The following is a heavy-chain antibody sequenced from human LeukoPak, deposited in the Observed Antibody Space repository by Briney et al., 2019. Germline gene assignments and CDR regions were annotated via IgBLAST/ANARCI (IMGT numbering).Heavy chain of an antibody. D-gene: IGHD3-10*01. CDR3: AKEPDAYGAGSFDF. V-gene: IGHV3-23*01. CDR1: GFTFSNYA. J-gene: IGHJ4*02. Sequence: GRSLRLSCAASGFTFSNYAMSWVRQAPGKGLQWVSSTSGSGGGTYYADSVKGRFTISRDNSQDTLYLHMNSLRVEDTAVYYCAKEPDAYGAGSFDFWGQGTLVTVSS. CDR2: TSGSGGGT.